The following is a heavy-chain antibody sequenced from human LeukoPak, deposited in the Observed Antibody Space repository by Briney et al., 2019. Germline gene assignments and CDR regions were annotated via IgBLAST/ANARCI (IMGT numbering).Heavy chain of an antibody. CDR2: IIPIFGIA. V-gene: IGHV1-69*10. CDR1: GGTFSSYA. D-gene: IGHD2-2*01. CDR3: ARGDIVVVPAASLYYYYGMDV. Sequence: ASVKVSCKASGGTFSSYAISWVRQAPGQGLEWMGGIIPIFGIANYAQKFQGRVTITADKSTSTAYMELSSLRSEDTAVYYCARGDIVVVPAASLYYYYGMDVWGKGTTVTVSS. J-gene: IGHJ6*04.